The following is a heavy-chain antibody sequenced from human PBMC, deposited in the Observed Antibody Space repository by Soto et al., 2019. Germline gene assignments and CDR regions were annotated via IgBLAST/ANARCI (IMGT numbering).Heavy chain of an antibody. CDR2: ISYDGTNK. CDR1: GFTFSSYG. CDR3: AKDFLPRRGWGTWGYYYYGMDV. D-gene: IGHD6-19*01. J-gene: IGHJ6*02. Sequence: GSLLPTCSASGFTFSSYGMHWVRQAPGKGLEWVALISYDGTNKYYADSVKGRFTISRDNSKNTLYLQMNSLRAEDTDVYYCAKDFLPRRGWGTWGYYYYGMDVWGQGTKVTVYS. V-gene: IGHV3-30*18.